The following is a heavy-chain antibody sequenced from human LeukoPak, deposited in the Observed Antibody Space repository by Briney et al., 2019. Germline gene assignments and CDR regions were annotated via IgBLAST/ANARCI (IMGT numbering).Heavy chain of an antibody. CDR3: AKTKGYSYGYYFDY. CDR1: GFTFSSYA. CDR2: MSYDGFNK. J-gene: IGHJ4*02. D-gene: IGHD5-18*01. Sequence: GGSLRLSCAASGFTFSSYAMHWVRQSLGKGLEWVAVMSYDGFNKYYADSVKGRFTISRDNSKNTLYLQMNSLRAEDTAVYYCAKTKGYSYGYYFDYWGQGTLDTVSS. V-gene: IGHV3-30*18.